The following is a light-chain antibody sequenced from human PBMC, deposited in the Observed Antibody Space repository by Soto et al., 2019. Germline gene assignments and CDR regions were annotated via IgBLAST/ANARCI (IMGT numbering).Light chain of an antibody. Sequence: EIVMTQSPATLSVSQGERATLSCRASQSVRSNLAWYQQKPGQAPSLLIYGASTRATGIPARFSGSGSGTEFTLTISSLQSVDFAVYFCQQYINWPPGKFGQGTKGDI. J-gene: IGKJ1*01. CDR2: GAS. CDR3: QQYINWPPGK. V-gene: IGKV3D-15*01. CDR1: QSVRSN.